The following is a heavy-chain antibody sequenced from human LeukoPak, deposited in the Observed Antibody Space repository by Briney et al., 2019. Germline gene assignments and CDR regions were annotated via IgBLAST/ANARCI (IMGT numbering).Heavy chain of an antibody. Sequence: GGSLRLSCAASGFTFSSYWMSWVRQAPGKGLEWVSYISSSGGTVKYADSVKGRFTISRDNAKNSLYLQMNSLRAEDTAVYYCAGDLPHWGQGTLVTASS. CDR3: AGDLPH. CDR2: ISSSGGTV. J-gene: IGHJ4*02. CDR1: GFTFSSYW. V-gene: IGHV3-48*04.